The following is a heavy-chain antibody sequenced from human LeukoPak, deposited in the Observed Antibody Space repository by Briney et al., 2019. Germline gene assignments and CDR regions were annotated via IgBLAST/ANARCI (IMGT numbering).Heavy chain of an antibody. V-gene: IGHV4-4*07. CDR3: AKSRGERYYVIDH. CDR2: INISGTT. CDR1: GYTINNYY. D-gene: IGHD3-16*01. J-gene: IGHJ4*02. Sequence: SETLSLICSVSGYTINNYYWSWIRQPPGMGLEWIGRINISGTTNANPSLKSRVTISMDTSQNQFSLKVSSVPAAVTAVYYCAKSRGERYYVIDHWGQGILVPVPS.